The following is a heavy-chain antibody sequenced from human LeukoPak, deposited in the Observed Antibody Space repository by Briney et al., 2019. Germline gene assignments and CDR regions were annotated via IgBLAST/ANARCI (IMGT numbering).Heavy chain of an antibody. Sequence: ASVKVSCKASGYTFTSYGISWVRQAPGQGLEWMGWISAYNGNTNYAQKLQGRVTMTTDISTSTAYMELRSLRSDDTAVYYCARGSFPIVVVPAAMSAFDIWGQGTMVTVSS. D-gene: IGHD2-2*01. J-gene: IGHJ3*02. CDR2: ISAYNGNT. V-gene: IGHV1-18*01. CDR1: GYTFTSYG. CDR3: ARGSFPIVVVPAAMSAFDI.